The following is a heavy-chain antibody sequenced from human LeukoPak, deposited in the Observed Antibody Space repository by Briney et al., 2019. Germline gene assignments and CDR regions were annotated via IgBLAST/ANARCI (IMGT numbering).Heavy chain of an antibody. J-gene: IGHJ4*02. Sequence: PGGSLRLSCAASGFTFSSYAMSWVRQAPGKGLEWVSAISGSGGSTYYADSVKGRFTISRDNSKNTLYLQMNSLRAEDTAVYYCAKRGEDDILTGYSDWGQGTLVTVSS. D-gene: IGHD3-9*01. CDR2: ISGSGGST. CDR1: GFTFSSYA. V-gene: IGHV3-23*01. CDR3: AKRGEDDILTGYSD.